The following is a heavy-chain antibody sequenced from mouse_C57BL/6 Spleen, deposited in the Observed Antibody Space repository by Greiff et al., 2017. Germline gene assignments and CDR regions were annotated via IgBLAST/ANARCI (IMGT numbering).Heavy chain of an antibody. Sequence: EVKVVESGGGLVKPGGSLKLSCAASGFTFSDYGMHWVRQAPEKGLEWVAYISGGSSTIYYAEKVKGRCTISRDNAKNTLYLQMTSLRSEDTAMYYCARRYYGSSNAMDYWGQGTSVTVSS. V-gene: IGHV5-17*01. D-gene: IGHD1-1*01. J-gene: IGHJ4*01. CDR2: ISGGSSTI. CDR1: GFTFSDYG. CDR3: ARRYYGSSNAMDY.